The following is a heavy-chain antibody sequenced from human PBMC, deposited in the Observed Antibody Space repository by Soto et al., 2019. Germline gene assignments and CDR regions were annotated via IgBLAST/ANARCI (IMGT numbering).Heavy chain of an antibody. CDR3: AKVSRYCSSTSCYPLFDP. D-gene: IGHD2-2*01. CDR1: GFTFSSYG. V-gene: IGHV3-30*18. CDR2: ISYDGSNK. Sequence: GGSLRLSCAASGFTFSSYGMHWVRQAPGKGLEWVAVISYDGSNKYYADSVKGRFTISRDNSKNTRYLQMNSLRAEDTAVYYCAKVSRYCSSTSCYPLFDPWGQGTLVTVS. J-gene: IGHJ5*02.